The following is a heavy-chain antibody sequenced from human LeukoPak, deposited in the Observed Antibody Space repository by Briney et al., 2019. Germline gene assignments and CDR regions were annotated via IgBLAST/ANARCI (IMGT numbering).Heavy chain of an antibody. D-gene: IGHD6-19*01. J-gene: IGHJ4*02. CDR2: ISSNGGST. CDR1: GFTFSSYA. V-gene: IGHV3-64D*06. Sequence: PGGSLRLSCSASGFTFSSYAMHWVRQAPGKGLEYVSAISSNGGSTYYADSVKGRFTISRDNSKNTLYLQMSSLRAEDTAVYYCMKSKMAVAGPLDYWGQGTLVTVSS. CDR3: MKSKMAVAGPLDY.